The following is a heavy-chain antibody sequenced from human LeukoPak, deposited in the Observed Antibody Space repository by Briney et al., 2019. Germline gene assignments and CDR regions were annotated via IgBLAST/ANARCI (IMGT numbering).Heavy chain of an antibody. D-gene: IGHD1-26*01. J-gene: IGHJ6*03. CDR3: ARDPYSGAYGDTYYYFMDV. V-gene: IGHV3-21*01. CDR2: ITTSSSYT. CDR1: GFSFRSYN. Sequence: GGSLRLSCEASGFSFRSYNMNWVRQTPGKGLEWISSITTSSSYTFYADSVKGRFTISRDNARNSLYLQMNSLTAEDTAVYYCARDPYSGAYGDTYYYFMDVWGKGTTVTISS.